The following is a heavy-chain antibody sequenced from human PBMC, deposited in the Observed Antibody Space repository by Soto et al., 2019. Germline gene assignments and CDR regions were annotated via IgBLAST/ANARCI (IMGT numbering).Heavy chain of an antibody. V-gene: IGHV3-9*01. D-gene: IGHD6-6*01. Sequence: GGSMRVSSAAAGFTCDDYAMHWVRQNPGKGLEWVSGISWNSGSIVYADSVKGRFTISRDNAKNSLFLQMNSLRVEDTAFYYCAKDRAYSSSFNFDSWGHGTLVTVSS. CDR2: ISWNSGSI. CDR1: GFTCDDYA. CDR3: AKDRAYSSSFNFDS. J-gene: IGHJ4*01.